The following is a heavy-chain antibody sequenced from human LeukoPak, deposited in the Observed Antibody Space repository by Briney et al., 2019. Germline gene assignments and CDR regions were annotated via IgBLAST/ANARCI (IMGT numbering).Heavy chain of an antibody. CDR1: GFTFSDYY. J-gene: IGHJ3*02. CDR3: AKTVYSYGYLDAFDI. CDR2: ISSSGSTI. V-gene: IGHV3-11*01. D-gene: IGHD5-18*01. Sequence: PGGSLRLSCAASGFTFSDYYMSWIRQAPGKGLEWVSYISSSGSTIYYADSVKGRFTISRDNSKNTLYLQMNSLRAEDTAVYYCAKTVYSYGYLDAFDIWGQGTMVTVSS.